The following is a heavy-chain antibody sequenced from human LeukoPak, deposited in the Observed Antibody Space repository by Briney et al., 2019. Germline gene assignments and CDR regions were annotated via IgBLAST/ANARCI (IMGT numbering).Heavy chain of an antibody. J-gene: IGHJ4*02. CDR3: ARVFLTFSGYDLNFFDS. D-gene: IGHD5-12*01. V-gene: IGHV3-21*01. CDR1: GFTFNNYS. CDR2: ISSLGTHR. Sequence: GGSLRLSCAASGFTFNNYSMSWVRQAPGKGLEWVSSISSLGTHRYYADSVKGRFTISRDSADSSLYLQLSSLRGEDTAVYYCARVFLTFSGYDLNFFDSWGQGTLVTVSS.